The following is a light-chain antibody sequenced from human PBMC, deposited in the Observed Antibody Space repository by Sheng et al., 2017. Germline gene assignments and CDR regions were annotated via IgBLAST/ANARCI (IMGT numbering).Light chain of an antibody. CDR1: QDISSF. V-gene: IGKV1-9*01. CDR3: QQFLSYPIT. CDR2: GAS. J-gene: IGKJ5*01. Sequence: IQLTQSPSSLSASVGDRVTITCRASQDISSFLAWYQQKPGKAPNLLIYGASTLQSGVPSRFSGSGSGTDFTLTISSLQPEDFATYYCQQFLSYPITFGQGTRLEIK.